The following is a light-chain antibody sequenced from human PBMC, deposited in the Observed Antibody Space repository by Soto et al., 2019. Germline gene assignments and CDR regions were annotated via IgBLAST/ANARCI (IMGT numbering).Light chain of an antibody. J-gene: IGLJ1*01. Sequence: QSVLTQPASVSGSPGQSITISCTGTSSDVGAYNYVSWFQQHPGKAPTLIISEVSNRPSGVSNRFSGSKSGNAASLTISGLQAEDEAAYFCFSFKTDWTHVFGTGTKVTVL. CDR1: SSDVGAYNY. V-gene: IGLV2-14*01. CDR2: EVS. CDR3: FSFKTDWTHV.